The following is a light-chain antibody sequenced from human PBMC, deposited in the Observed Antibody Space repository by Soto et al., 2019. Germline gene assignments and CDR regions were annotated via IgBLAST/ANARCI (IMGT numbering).Light chain of an antibody. CDR2: DAS. CDR1: QSISRW. V-gene: IGKV1-5*01. CDR3: QQYKSYST. Sequence: IQMTQSPSPLSASIGDRVTITCRASQSISRWLAWYQKKPGKAPKILIYDASTLHSGVPSRLSGSGSGTEFTLTISSLQPDDFATYYCQQYKSYSTFGGGTKVDIK. J-gene: IGKJ4*01.